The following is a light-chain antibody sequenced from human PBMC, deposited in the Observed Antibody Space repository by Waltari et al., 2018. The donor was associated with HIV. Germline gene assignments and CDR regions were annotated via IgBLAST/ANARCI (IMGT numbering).Light chain of an antibody. CDR3: QSYDNSLGGWM. Sequence: QSVLTQPPSVSGAPGQSVAISCTGGSSNIGADYDVHWYQQFPGTAPKLLLYGNSFRPSGVPERFSGSKSGTSASLAITGLQAEDEADYYCQSYDNSLGGWMFGGGTKLTVL. V-gene: IGLV1-40*01. J-gene: IGLJ3*02. CDR1: SSNIGADYD. CDR2: GNS.